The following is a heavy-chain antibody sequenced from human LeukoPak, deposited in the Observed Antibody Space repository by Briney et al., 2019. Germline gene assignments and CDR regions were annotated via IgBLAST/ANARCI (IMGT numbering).Heavy chain of an antibody. CDR2: ISSSSSYI. J-gene: IGHJ4*02. CDR1: GFTFSSYS. CDR3: AREGGYYYDSSGYYQGY. Sequence: PGGSLRLSCAASGFTFSSYSMNWVRQAPGKGLEWVSSISSSSSYIYYADSVKGRFTISRDNAKNSLYLQMNSLRAEDTAVYYCAREGGYYYDSSGYYQGYWGQGTLVTVSS. D-gene: IGHD3-22*01. V-gene: IGHV3-21*01.